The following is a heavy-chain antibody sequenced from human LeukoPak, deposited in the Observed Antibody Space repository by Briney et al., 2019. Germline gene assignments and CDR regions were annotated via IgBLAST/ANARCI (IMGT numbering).Heavy chain of an antibody. CDR3: ARYYSSWWSHAFDI. D-gene: IGHD6-13*01. V-gene: IGHV3-23*01. CDR1: GFTFSAYG. CDR2: ISDRGDNT. J-gene: IGHJ3*02. Sequence: GGSLRLSCAASGFTFSAYGMTWVRQAPGKGLEWVSHISDRGDNTYYADSVKGRFTISRDNSKNTLYLQMNSLRAEDTAVYYCARYYSSWWSHAFDIWGQGTMVTVSS.